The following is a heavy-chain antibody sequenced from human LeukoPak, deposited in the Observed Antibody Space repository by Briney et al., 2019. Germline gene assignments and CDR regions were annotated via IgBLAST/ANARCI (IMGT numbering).Heavy chain of an antibody. CDR1: GGSFSGYY. CDR3: ARGVRLFALVRGVLPYFDY. J-gene: IGHJ4*02. Sequence: SETLSLTCAVYGGSFSGYYWSWIRQPPGKGLEWIGEINHSGSTNYNPSLKSRVTISVDTSKNQFSLKLSSVTAADTAVYYCARGVRLFALVRGVLPYFDYWGQGTLVTVS. V-gene: IGHV4-34*01. CDR2: INHSGST. D-gene: IGHD3-10*01.